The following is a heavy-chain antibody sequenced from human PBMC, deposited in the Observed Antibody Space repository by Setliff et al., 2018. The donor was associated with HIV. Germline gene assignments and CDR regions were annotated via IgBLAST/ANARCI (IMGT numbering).Heavy chain of an antibody. CDR3: AREPPSSNPTLQYAFDL. V-gene: IGHV1-18*04. CDR2: SSPNGNT. CDR1: GYTFTSYY. J-gene: IGHJ3*01. Sequence: ASVKVSCKASGYTFTSYYIHWVRQAPGQGLEWLGWSSPNGNTKNHHKFEGRITMTTDTPTTTAFMELRSLTSDDTAVYFCAREPPSSNPTLQYAFDLWGQGTMVTVSS. D-gene: IGHD4-4*01.